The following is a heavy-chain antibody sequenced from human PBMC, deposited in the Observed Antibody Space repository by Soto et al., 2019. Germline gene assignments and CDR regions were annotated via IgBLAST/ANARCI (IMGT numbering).Heavy chain of an antibody. D-gene: IGHD3-22*01. J-gene: IGHJ4*02. CDR2: ISYDGSNK. V-gene: IGHV3-30*18. CDR3: AKKEGYDSSTTTPRFDH. Sequence: QVQLVESGGGVVQPGRSLRLSCAASGFTFSSYGMHWVRQAPGKGLEWVASISYDGSNKNYADSVKGRFTISRDNSKNTLNLQIRSMRDEDTAVYYCAKKEGYDSSTTTPRFDHWGQGTLVTVSS. CDR1: GFTFSSYG.